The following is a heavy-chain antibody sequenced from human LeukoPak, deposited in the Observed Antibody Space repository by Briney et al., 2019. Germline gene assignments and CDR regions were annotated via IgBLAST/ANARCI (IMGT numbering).Heavy chain of an antibody. V-gene: IGHV1-69*05. CDR1: GDTFTSYA. D-gene: IGHD5-18*01. CDR3: ARDAVDTAMKA. CDR2: IIPIFGTA. Sequence: ASENLSRTASGDTFTSYAISWVRQPPGQGLERMGRIIPIFGTANYAQKFQGRVTITTDDSTSTAYMELSSLISEDTAVYYCARDAVDTAMKAWGQGTLVSVSS. J-gene: IGHJ5*02.